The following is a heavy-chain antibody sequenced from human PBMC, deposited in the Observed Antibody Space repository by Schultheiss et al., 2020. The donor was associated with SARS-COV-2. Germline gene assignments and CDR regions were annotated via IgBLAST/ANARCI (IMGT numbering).Heavy chain of an antibody. Sequence: GGSLRLSCAASGFSFSSYGIHWVRQAPGKGLEWVTVIWYDGSKKYYADSVKGRFTISRDNPKNMVYLQMDSLRAEDTAVYYCARDARGFDFWGQGTLVTVSS. CDR1: GFSFSSYG. D-gene: IGHD2-15*01. V-gene: IGHV3-33*01. J-gene: IGHJ5*01. CDR2: IWYDGSKK. CDR3: ARDARGFDF.